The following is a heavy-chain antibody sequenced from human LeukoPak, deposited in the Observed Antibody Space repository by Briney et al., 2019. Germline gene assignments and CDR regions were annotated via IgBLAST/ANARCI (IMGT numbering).Heavy chain of an antibody. Sequence: PETLSLTCTVSGGSISSYYWSWIRQPPGKGLEWIGYIYYSGSTNYNPSLKSRVTISVDTSKNQFSLKLSSVTAADTAVYYCARGGARNYAPFDYWGQGTLVTVSS. D-gene: IGHD1-7*01. CDR1: GGSISSYY. V-gene: IGHV4-59*01. J-gene: IGHJ4*02. CDR3: ARGGARNYAPFDY. CDR2: IYYSGST.